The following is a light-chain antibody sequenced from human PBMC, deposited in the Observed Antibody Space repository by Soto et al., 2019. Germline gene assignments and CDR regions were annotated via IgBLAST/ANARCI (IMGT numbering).Light chain of an antibody. Sequence: IVMTQSPATPSVAPGGRATLSCRASQSISDTLAWYQQKPGQAPRLLIHGASTRATGFPARFSGSGSGTDFTLTISSLQSEDFAVYYCPQYNNWPWTFGQGTKVEIX. CDR1: QSISDT. CDR3: PQYNNWPWT. V-gene: IGKV3-15*01. J-gene: IGKJ1*01. CDR2: GAS.